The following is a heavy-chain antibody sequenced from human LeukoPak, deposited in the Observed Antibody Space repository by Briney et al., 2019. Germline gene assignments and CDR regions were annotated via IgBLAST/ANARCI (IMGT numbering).Heavy chain of an antibody. Sequence: PSETLSLTCTVSGGSISSSSYYWGWIRQPPGKGLEWIGSIYYSGSTYYNPSLKSRVTISGDTSKNQFSLKLSSVTAADTAVYYCARRPAVVPAAYFDYWGQGTLVTVSS. CDR2: IYYSGST. J-gene: IGHJ4*02. CDR1: GGSISSSSYY. CDR3: ARRPAVVPAAYFDY. D-gene: IGHD2-2*01. V-gene: IGHV4-39*01.